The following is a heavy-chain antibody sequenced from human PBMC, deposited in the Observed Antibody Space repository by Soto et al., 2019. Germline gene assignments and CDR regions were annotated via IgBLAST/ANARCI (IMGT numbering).Heavy chain of an antibody. D-gene: IGHD1-26*01. CDR3: ARRYGGNFDF. V-gene: IGHV4-59*01. CDR2: IYYSGST. CDR1: GGFISSYY. J-gene: IGHJ4*02. Sequence: SETLSVTCTVSGGFISSYYWSWSRQPPGKGLEWIGYIYYSGSTNYNPSLKSRVTISVDTSKNQFSLKLSSVTAADTAVYYCARRYGGNFDFWGQGTLVTVSS.